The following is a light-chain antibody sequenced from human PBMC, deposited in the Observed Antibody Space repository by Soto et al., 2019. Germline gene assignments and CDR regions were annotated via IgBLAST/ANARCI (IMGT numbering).Light chain of an antibody. CDR2: DAS. V-gene: IGKV3-11*01. CDR1: QSVSSY. Sequence: EIVLTQSPATLSLSPGETATLSCRASQSVSSYLAWYQQKPCQAPRLLIYDASNRATGIPARFSGSGSGTDFTLTISSLEPEDFAVYYCQQRSNWPWTFGQGTKVEIK. CDR3: QQRSNWPWT. J-gene: IGKJ1*01.